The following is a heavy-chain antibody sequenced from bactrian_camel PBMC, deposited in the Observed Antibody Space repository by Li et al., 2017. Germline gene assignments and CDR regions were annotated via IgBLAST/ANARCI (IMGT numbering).Heavy chain of an antibody. Sequence: VQLVEAGGGSVQPGGSRRLSCAPTEGYWKEHIFSNKGLGGVRQAPGKEREGVASIYKGGGTGIWQADAVKGRCTISQGVDKDTMYLNMNRMSPEDTGMYYCAADYTLGCVWIGPMIDQYQYLGRGTQFTVS. V-gene: IGHV3S54*01. CDR1: KEHIFSNKG. CDR3: AADYTLGCVWIGPMIDQYQY. CDR2: IYKGGGTGI. D-gene: IGHD2*01. J-gene: IGHJ4*01.